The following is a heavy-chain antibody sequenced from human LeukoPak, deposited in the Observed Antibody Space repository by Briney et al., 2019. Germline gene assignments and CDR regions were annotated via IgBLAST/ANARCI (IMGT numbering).Heavy chain of an antibody. D-gene: IGHD6-19*01. CDR1: GGSISSSSHY. J-gene: IGHJ4*02. V-gene: IGHV3-23*01. CDR2: ISGSGGST. Sequence: ETLSLTCTVSGGSISSSSHYWSWVRQAPGKGLEWVSAISGSGGSTYYADSVKGRFTISRDNSKNTLYLQMNSLRAEDTAVYYCAEWRIAVAGAEDYWGQGTLVTVSS. CDR3: AEWRIAVAGAEDY.